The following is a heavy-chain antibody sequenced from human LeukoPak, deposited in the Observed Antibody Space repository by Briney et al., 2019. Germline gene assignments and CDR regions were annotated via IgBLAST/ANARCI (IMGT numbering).Heavy chain of an antibody. V-gene: IGHV4-61*01. D-gene: IGHD2-2*02. CDR3: ARSDVYCSSTSCYNFDY. J-gene: IGHJ4*02. CDR2: IYYSGST. CDR1: GGSVSSGSYY. Sequence: SETLSLTCTVSGGSVSSGSYYWSWIRQPPGKGLEWIGYIYYSGSTNYNPSLKSRVTISVDTSKNQFSLKLSSVTAADTAVYYCARSDVYCSSTSCYNFDYWGQGTLVTVSS.